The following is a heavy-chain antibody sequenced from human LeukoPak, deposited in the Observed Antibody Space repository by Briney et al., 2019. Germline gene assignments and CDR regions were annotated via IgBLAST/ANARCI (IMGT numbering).Heavy chain of an antibody. CDR1: GVSISSYY. CDR2: IYYSGSI. Sequence: SETLSLTCTVSGVSISSYYWSWIRQPPGKGLEWIGYIYYSGSINYNPSLKSRVTISVDTSKNQFSLKLSSVAAADTAVYYCARHLEGGYEVDYWGQGTLVTVSS. J-gene: IGHJ4*02. CDR3: ARHLEGGYEVDY. V-gene: IGHV4-59*08. D-gene: IGHD5-12*01.